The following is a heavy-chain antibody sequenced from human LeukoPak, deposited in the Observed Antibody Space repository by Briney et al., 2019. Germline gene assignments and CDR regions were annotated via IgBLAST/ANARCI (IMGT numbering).Heavy chain of an antibody. V-gene: IGHV3-23*01. CDR2: ISGSGGST. CDR3: ATSRQWLVRYFDY. Sequence: GGSLRLSCAASGFTVSAYAMAWVRQAPGKGLEWVAAISGSGGSTYYADSVKGRFTISRDNSKNTLYLQMKSLRAEDTAVYYCATSRQWLVRYFDYWGQGTLATVSS. J-gene: IGHJ4*02. D-gene: IGHD6-19*01. CDR1: GFTVSAYA.